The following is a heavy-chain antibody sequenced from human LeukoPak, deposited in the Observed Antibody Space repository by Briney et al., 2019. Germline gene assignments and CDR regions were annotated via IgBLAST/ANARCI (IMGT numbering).Heavy chain of an antibody. V-gene: IGHV1-2*02. CDR3: ARDVHDYGGNSGFDY. CDR1: GYFFRDYY. J-gene: IGHJ4*01. CDR2: INPSSGDS. D-gene: IGHD4-23*01. Sequence: ASVKVPCKASGYFFRDYYMHWVRQAPGQGLEWMGFINPSSGDSNYAQKFQGMVTMTSDTSISTAYLELNRLRTDDTAIYFCARDVHDYGGNSGFDYWGQGSLVIVSS.